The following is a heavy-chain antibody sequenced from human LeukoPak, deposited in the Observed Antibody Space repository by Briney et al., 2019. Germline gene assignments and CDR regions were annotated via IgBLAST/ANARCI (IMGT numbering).Heavy chain of an antibody. D-gene: IGHD2-2*01. CDR2: IYTSGST. CDR3: ARACNSTSCLNGYYYYYYMDV. Sequence: SETLSLTCTVSGGSISSYYWSRIRQPAGKGLEWIGRIYTSGSTNYNPSLKSRVTMSVDTSKNQFSLKLSSVTAADTAVYYCARACNSTSCLNGYYYYYYMDVWGKGTTVTVSS. J-gene: IGHJ6*03. V-gene: IGHV4-4*07. CDR1: GGSISSYY.